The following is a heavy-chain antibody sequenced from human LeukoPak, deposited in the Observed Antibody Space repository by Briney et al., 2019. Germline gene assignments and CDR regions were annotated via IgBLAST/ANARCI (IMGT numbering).Heavy chain of an antibody. V-gene: IGHV3-30*04. D-gene: IGHD3-9*01. CDR2: VSYDGTDK. CDR1: GFTFSSST. J-gene: IGHJ4*02. CDR3: ARDSWDILTGYYSHYFDY. Sequence: PGKSLRLSCAVTGFTFSSSTMHWVRLAPGKGLEWVAIVSYDGTDKHYADSVKGRFTISRDNSKNMVYLQMNSLRLEDTAVYYCARDSWDILTGYYSHYFDYWGQGTLVTVSS.